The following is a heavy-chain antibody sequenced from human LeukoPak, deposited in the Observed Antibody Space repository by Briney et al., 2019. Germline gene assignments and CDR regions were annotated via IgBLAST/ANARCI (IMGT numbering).Heavy chain of an antibody. CDR2: ISGSGGST. CDR3: AKDGGIAARLTDY. D-gene: IGHD6-6*01. Sequence: PGGSLRLSCAASGFTLSSSAMSWVRQAPGKGLEWVSAISGSGGSTYYADSVKGRFTISRDNSKNTLYLQMNGLRAEDTALYYCAKDGGIAARLTDYWGQGTLVTVSS. J-gene: IGHJ4*02. CDR1: GFTLSSSA. V-gene: IGHV3-23*01.